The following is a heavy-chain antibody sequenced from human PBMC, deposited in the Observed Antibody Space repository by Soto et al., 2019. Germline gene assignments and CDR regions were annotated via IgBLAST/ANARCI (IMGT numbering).Heavy chain of an antibody. CDR1: GFTFSSYS. Sequence: EVQLVESGGGLVKPGGSLRLSCAASGFTFSSYSMNWVRQAPGKGLEWVSSISSSCSYIYYADSVKGRFTISRDNAKNSLYLQMNSLRAEDTAVYYCARDPLMITFGGVIADYWGQGTLVTVSS. V-gene: IGHV3-21*01. D-gene: IGHD3-16*01. CDR2: ISSSCSYI. CDR3: ARDPLMITFGGVIADY. J-gene: IGHJ4*02.